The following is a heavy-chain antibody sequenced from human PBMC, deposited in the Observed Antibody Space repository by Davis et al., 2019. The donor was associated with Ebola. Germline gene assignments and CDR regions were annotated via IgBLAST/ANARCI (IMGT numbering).Heavy chain of an antibody. CDR1: GESFSGFY. Sequence: SETLSLTCAVYGESFSGFYWSWIRQPPGQGPEWIGEINHWGSTNYNPSLKSRVTISVDTSKNQFSLKLSSVTAADTAVYYCARGGDSSSWYYYYGMDVWGQGTTVTVSS. J-gene: IGHJ6*02. D-gene: IGHD6-13*01. CDR2: INHWGST. V-gene: IGHV4-34*01. CDR3: ARGGDSSSWYYYYGMDV.